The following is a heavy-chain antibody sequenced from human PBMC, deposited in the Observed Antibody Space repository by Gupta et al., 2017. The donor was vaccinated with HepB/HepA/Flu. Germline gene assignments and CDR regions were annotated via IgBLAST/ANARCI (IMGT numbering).Heavy chain of an antibody. Sequence: QVQLQQWGAGLLKPSETLSLTCAVYGGSFSGYYWSWIRQPPGKGLEWSGEINHSGSTNYNPSLKSRVTISVDTSKNQFSLKLSSVTAADTAVYYCARAKRGSNDAFDIWGQGTMVTVSS. V-gene: IGHV4-34*01. CDR1: GGSFSGYY. CDR2: INHSGST. D-gene: IGHD2-15*01. CDR3: ARAKRGSNDAFDI. J-gene: IGHJ3*02.